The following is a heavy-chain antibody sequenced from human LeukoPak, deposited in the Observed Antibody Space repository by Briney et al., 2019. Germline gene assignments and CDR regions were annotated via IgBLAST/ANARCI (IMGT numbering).Heavy chain of an antibody. Sequence: PSETLSLTCAVYGGSFSGYYWSWIRQPPGKGLEWIGEINHSGSTNYNPSLKSRVTISVDTSKNQFSLKLSSVTAADTAVYYCARGLKVVRGVIITKRDYFDYWGQGTLVTVSS. CDR1: GGSFSGYY. D-gene: IGHD3-10*01. CDR3: ARGLKVVRGVIITKRDYFDY. CDR2: INHSGST. J-gene: IGHJ4*02. V-gene: IGHV4-34*01.